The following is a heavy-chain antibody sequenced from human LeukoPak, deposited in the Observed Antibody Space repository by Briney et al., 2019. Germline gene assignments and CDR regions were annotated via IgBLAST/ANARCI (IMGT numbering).Heavy chain of an antibody. CDR3: ARVAAYSSSWWTDY. CDR1: GFTFSSYE. D-gene: IGHD6-13*01. Sequence: GGSLRLSCAASGFTFSSYEMNWVRQAPGKGLEWVSYISSSGSTIYYADSVKGRFTISRDNAKNSLYLQMNSLRAEDTAVYYCARVAAYSSSWWTDYWGQGTLVTVSS. J-gene: IGHJ4*02. CDR2: ISSSGSTI. V-gene: IGHV3-48*03.